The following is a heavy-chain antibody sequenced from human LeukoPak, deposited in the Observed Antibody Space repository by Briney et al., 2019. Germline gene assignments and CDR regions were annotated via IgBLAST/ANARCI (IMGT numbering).Heavy chain of an antibody. Sequence: SETLSLTCAVYGESFSGYYWSWIRQSPGKGLDWIGEINHSGSTNYNPSLKSRVTISVDTSKNQFSLKLSSVTAADTAVYYCARAGFGLAPLRGTPFDYWGQGTLVTVSS. J-gene: IGHJ4*02. D-gene: IGHD3-10*01. CDR3: ARAGFGLAPLRGTPFDY. CDR1: GESFSGYY. CDR2: INHSGST. V-gene: IGHV4-34*01.